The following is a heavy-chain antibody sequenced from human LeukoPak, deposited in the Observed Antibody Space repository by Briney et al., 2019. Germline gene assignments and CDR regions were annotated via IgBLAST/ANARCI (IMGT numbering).Heavy chain of an antibody. Sequence: GRSLRLSSAASGFTFSSYGMHWVRQAPGKGLEWVAVIWYDGNTKFYGDFVKGRFTISRDNSKNTVYLQMDSLRAEDTAVYYCAKGRSYGSGSFYMDVWGVGTTVTVSS. V-gene: IGHV3-33*06. CDR1: GFTFSSYG. CDR3: AKGRSYGSGSFYMDV. CDR2: IWYDGNTK. D-gene: IGHD3-10*01. J-gene: IGHJ6*03.